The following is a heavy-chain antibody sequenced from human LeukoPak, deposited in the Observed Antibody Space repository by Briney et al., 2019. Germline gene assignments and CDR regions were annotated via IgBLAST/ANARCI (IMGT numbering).Heavy chain of an antibody. Sequence: SETLSLTCAVYGGSFSGYYWSWIRQPPGKGLEWIGEINHSGSTNYNPSLKSRVTISVDTSKNQFSLKLSPVTAADTAVYYCARVRGSVSAAGYWGQGTLVTVSS. CDR1: GGSFSGYY. J-gene: IGHJ4*02. D-gene: IGHD6-13*01. CDR3: ARVRGSVSAAGY. CDR2: INHSGST. V-gene: IGHV4-34*01.